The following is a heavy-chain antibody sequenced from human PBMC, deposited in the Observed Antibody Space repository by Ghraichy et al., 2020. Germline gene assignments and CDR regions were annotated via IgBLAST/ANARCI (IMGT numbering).Heavy chain of an antibody. CDR3: AREYSYGSAFFDY. CDR2: IKQDGREK. CDR1: GFTFRTSG. D-gene: IGHD5-18*01. Sequence: GGSLRLSCATSGFTFRTSGMHWVRQAPGKGLEWVANIKQDGREKFYVDSVRARFTISRDNAKNSLYLQMNNLRAEDTAVYYCAREYSYGSAFFDYWGQGTLVTVSS. V-gene: IGHV3-7*03. J-gene: IGHJ4*02.